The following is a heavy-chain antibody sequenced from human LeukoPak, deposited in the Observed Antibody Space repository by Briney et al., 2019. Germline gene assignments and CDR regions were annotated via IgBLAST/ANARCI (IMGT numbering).Heavy chain of an antibody. CDR1: GFTFSSYE. CDR2: ISSSGSTI. J-gene: IGHJ6*04. Sequence: GSLRLSCAASGFTFSSYEMNWVRQAPGKGLEWVSYISSSGSTIYYADSVKGRFTISRDNAKNSLYLQMNSLRAEDTAVYYCAERGITMGGGVWGKGTTVTISS. CDR3: AERGITMGGGV. D-gene: IGHD3-10*02. V-gene: IGHV3-48*03.